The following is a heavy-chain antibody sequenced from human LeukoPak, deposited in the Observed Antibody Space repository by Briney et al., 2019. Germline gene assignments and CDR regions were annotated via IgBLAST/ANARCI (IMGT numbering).Heavy chain of an antibody. Sequence: GASVKVSCKASGYTFTSYGISWVRQAPGQGLEWMGWISAYNGNTNYAQKLQGRVTMTTETSTSTAYMELRSLSSDDTAVYYCARVGGFPYDAFDIWGQGTMVTVSS. J-gene: IGHJ3*02. CDR2: ISAYNGNT. V-gene: IGHV1-18*01. CDR1: GYTFTSYG. CDR3: ARVGGFPYDAFDI. D-gene: IGHD2-15*01.